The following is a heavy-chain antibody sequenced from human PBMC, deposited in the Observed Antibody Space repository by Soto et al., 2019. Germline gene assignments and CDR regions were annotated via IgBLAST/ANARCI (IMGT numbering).Heavy chain of an antibody. CDR2: IYYSGST. D-gene: IGHD2-21*02. V-gene: IGHV4-31*03. J-gene: IGHJ6*02. CDR1: GGSISSGGYY. CDR3: ARAVVTATYYYYYGMDV. Sequence: QVQLQESGPGLVKPSQTLSLTCTVSGGSISSGGYYWSWIRQHPGKGLEWIGYIYYSGSTYYNPSLKSRFTISVDTSKNQFSLKLSSVTAADTAVYYCARAVVTATYYYYYGMDVWGQGTTVTVSS.